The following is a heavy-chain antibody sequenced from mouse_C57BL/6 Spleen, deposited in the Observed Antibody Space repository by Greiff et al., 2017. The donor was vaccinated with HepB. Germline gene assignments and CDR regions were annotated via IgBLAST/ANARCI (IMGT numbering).Heavy chain of an antibody. CDR3: AREKGGNYGSWFAY. CDR2: ISDGGSYT. J-gene: IGHJ3*01. Sequence: VQLKESGGGLVKPGGSLKLSCAASGFTFSSYAMSWVRQTPEKRLEWVATISDGGSYTYYPDNVKGRFTISRDNAKNNLYLQMSHLKSEDTAMYYCAREKGGNYGSWFAYWGQGTLVTVSA. V-gene: IGHV5-4*01. D-gene: IGHD2-1*01. CDR1: GFTFSSYA.